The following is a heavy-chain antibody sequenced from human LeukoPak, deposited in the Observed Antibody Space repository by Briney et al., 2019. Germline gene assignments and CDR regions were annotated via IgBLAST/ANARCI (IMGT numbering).Heavy chain of an antibody. CDR3: ARIIVGATSAFDI. D-gene: IGHD1-26*01. J-gene: IGHJ3*02. Sequence: TLSLTCTVSGGSISSYYWSWIRQPPGKALEWLARIDWDDDKYYSTSLKTRLTISKDTSKNQVVLTMTNMDPVDTATYYCARIIVGATSAFDIWGQGTMVTVSS. V-gene: IGHV2-70*11. CDR1: GGSISSYYW. CDR2: IDWDDDK.